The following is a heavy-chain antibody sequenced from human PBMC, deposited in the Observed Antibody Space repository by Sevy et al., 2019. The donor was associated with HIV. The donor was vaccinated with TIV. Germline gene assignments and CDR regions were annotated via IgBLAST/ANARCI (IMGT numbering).Heavy chain of an antibody. CDR1: GFTFSIYS. J-gene: IGHJ4*02. V-gene: IGHV3-21*01. D-gene: IGHD2-15*01. CDR3: ARGGYCSGGSCYGPPDY. CDR2: ISSRSSYI. Sequence: GGSLRLSCAASGFTFSIYSMTWVRQAPGKGLEWVSSISSRSSYIYYADSVKGRFTISRDNAKNSLYLQMNSLRAEDTAVYYCARGGYCSGGSCYGPPDYWGLGTLVTVSS.